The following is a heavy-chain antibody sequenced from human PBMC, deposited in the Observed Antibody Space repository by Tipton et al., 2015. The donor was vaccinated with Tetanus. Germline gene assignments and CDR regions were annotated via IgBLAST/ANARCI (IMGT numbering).Heavy chain of an antibody. Sequence: GSLRLSCAASGFTFSNYWMSWVRQAPGKGLEWVANIDQAGSDKYYVDSVKGRFTISRDNAKNSLYLQMNSLRDEDTAIYYCARDFRPIFGVAQPFDPWGQGTLVTVSS. D-gene: IGHD3-3*01. V-gene: IGHV3-7*01. J-gene: IGHJ5*02. CDR3: ARDFRPIFGVAQPFDP. CDR1: GFTFSNYW. CDR2: IDQAGSDK.